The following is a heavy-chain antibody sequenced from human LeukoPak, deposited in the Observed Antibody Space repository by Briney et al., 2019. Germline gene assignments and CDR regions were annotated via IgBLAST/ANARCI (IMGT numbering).Heavy chain of an antibody. CDR1: GGSISSSSYY. J-gene: IGHJ4*02. CDR3: ARGGKFYDYLWGSYRPFDY. V-gene: IGHV4-39*06. D-gene: IGHD3-16*02. Sequence: SETLSLTCTVSGGSISSSSYYWGWIRQPPGKGLEWIGSIYYSGSTYYNPSLKSRVTISVDTSKNQFPLKLSSVTAADTAVYYCARGGKFYDYLWGSYRPFDYWGQGTLVTVAS. CDR2: IYYSGST.